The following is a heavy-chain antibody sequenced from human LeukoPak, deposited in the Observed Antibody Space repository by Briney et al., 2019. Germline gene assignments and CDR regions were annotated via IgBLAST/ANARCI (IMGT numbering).Heavy chain of an antibody. V-gene: IGHV3-74*01. J-gene: IGHJ4*02. CDR2: INTDGSST. CDR3: ARDLEIGSSSYYFDY. D-gene: IGHD3-3*01. CDR1: GFTFSIYW. Sequence: PGGSLRLSCAASGFTFSIYWMHWVRQAPGKGLVWVSRINTDGSSTTYADSVKGRFTISRDNAKNTLYLQMNSLRAEDTAVYYCARDLEIGSSSYYFDYWGQGTLVTVSS.